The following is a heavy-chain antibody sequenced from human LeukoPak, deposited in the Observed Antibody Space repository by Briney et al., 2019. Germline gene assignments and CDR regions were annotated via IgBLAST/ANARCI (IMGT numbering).Heavy chain of an antibody. CDR3: AREGRAFDI. J-gene: IGHJ3*02. CDR2: INPNSGGT. Sequence: GASVKVSCKASGGTFNSYAISWVRQAPGQGLEWMGWINPNSGGTNYAQKFQGRVTMTRDTSISTAYMELSRLRSDDTAVYYCAREGRAFDIWGQGTMVTVSS. CDR1: GGTFNSYA. V-gene: IGHV1-2*02.